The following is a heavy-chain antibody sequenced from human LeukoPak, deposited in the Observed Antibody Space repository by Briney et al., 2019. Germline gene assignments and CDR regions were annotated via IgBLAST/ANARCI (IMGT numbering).Heavy chain of an antibody. CDR2: IKQDGSKK. J-gene: IGHJ4*02. D-gene: IGHD2-21*01. V-gene: IGHV3-7*01. CDR1: GISFSNFW. Sequence: GGSLRLSCAASGISFSNFWMSWVRQAPEKGLEWVAHIKQDGSKKHYVDSVKGRFTISRDNVENALYLQMTSLRVDDSAIYYCAAVPPKRCDGDPCYPVFEYWGRGVLVTVSS. CDR3: AAVPPKRCDGDPCYPVFEY.